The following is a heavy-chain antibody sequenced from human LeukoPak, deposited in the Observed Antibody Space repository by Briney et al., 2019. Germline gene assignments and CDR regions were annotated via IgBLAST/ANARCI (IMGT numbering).Heavy chain of an antibody. J-gene: IGHJ3*02. Sequence: GGSLRLSCDASEFIFSDYDMNWVRQAPGQGLEWVSSISTSSSNIYYADSVKGRFAVSRDNSKNSVYLQMNSLRAEDTAVFYCAREFYGYDAFDIWGQGTMVTVSS. CDR3: AREFYGYDAFDI. CDR2: ISTSSSNI. CDR1: EFIFSDYD. D-gene: IGHD5-18*01. V-gene: IGHV3-21*01.